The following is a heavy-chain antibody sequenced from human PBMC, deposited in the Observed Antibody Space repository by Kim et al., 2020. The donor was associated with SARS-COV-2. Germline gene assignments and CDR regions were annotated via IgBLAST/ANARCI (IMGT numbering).Heavy chain of an antibody. CDR3: TTDLTPLTYYYDSSGPEDWFDP. V-gene: IGHV3-15*01. J-gene: IGHJ5*02. CDR1: GFTFSNAW. D-gene: IGHD3-22*01. Sequence: GGSLRLSCAASGFTFSNAWMSWVRQAPGKGLEWVGRIKSKTDGGTTDYAAPVKGRFTISRDDSKNTLYLQMNSLKTEDTAVYYCTTDLTPLTYYYDSSGPEDWFDPWGQGTLVTVSS. CDR2: IKSKTDGGTT.